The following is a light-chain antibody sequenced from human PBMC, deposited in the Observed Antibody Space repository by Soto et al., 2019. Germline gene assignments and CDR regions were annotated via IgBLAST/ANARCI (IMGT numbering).Light chain of an antibody. CDR3: QHYKSYSEA. CDR2: KAS. CDR1: QTISSW. J-gene: IGKJ1*01. Sequence: DIQMTQSPSTLSGSVGDRVTITCRASQTISSWLAWYQQKPGKAPKLLIYKASTLKSGDPSRFSGSESGTEFNLTISSLQPDDFATYYCQHYKSYSEAFGQGTKVELK. V-gene: IGKV1-5*03.